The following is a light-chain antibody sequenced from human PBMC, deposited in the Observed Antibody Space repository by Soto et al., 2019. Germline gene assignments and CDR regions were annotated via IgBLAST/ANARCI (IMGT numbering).Light chain of an antibody. Sequence: QSVLTQPPSASGTPGQRVTISCSGSSSNIGSGVVNWYQQLPGTAPKLLIYSNTQRPSGVPDRFSDSKSGTSASLAISGLQSEDEADYYCAAWDDSLNGPVFGTGTKLTVL. CDR2: SNT. CDR3: AAWDDSLNGPV. V-gene: IGLV1-44*01. J-gene: IGLJ1*01. CDR1: SSNIGSGV.